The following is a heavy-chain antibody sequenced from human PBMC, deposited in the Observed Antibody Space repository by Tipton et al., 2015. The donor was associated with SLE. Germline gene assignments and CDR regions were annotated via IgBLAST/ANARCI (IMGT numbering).Heavy chain of an antibody. CDR1: GGSFSGYY. Sequence: TLSLTCAVYGGSFSGYYWSWIRQPPGKGLEWIGEINHSGSTNYNPSLKSRVTISVDTSKNQFSLKLSSVTAADTAVYYCARDPAAAGKTFDYWGQGTLVTVSS. J-gene: IGHJ4*02. V-gene: IGHV4-34*01. D-gene: IGHD6-13*01. CDR2: INHSGST. CDR3: ARDPAAAGKTFDY.